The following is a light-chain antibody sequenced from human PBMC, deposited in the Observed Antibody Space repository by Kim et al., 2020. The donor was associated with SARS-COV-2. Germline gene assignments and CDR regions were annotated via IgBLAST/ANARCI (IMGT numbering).Light chain of an antibody. CDR3: QQYNSNSPRT. Sequence: SVGDRVTITCRASQSVSSWLAWYQQKPGIAPKLLIYRASTLESGVPSRFSGRGSGTEFTLTINSLQPDDFATYYCQQYNSNSPRTFGQGTKVDIK. CDR2: RAS. J-gene: IGKJ1*01. V-gene: IGKV1-5*03. CDR1: QSVSSW.